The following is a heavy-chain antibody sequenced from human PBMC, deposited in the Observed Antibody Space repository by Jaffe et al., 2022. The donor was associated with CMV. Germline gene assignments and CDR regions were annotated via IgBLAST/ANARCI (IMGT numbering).Heavy chain of an antibody. D-gene: IGHD3-16*01. J-gene: IGHJ6*03. V-gene: IGHV4-39*01. CDR1: GGSISSINYY. Sequence: QLQLQESGPGLVKPSEIVSLTCSVSGGSISSINYYWGWVRQPPGKGLEWIGSVYYSGSTKYNPSLKSRVTISVDTSKDQFSLNLNFVTAADTAVYYCVRHVKGDYVWGRNRPYYFYMDVWGQGTTVIVSS. CDR3: VRHVKGDYVWGRNRPYYFYMDV. CDR2: VYYSGST.